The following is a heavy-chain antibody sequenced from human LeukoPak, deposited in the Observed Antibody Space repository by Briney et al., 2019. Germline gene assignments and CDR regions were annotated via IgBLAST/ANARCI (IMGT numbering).Heavy chain of an antibody. CDR2: ISSSSSIM. D-gene: IGHD3-10*01. J-gene: IGHJ4*02. CDR1: GFAFSSYW. CDR3: VRESRFHFDY. Sequence: GGSLRLSCAASGFAFSSYWMAWVRQAPGKGLEWVSYISSSSSIMSYADSVKGRFTISRDNAKNSLYLQMNSLRDEDTAVYYCVRESRFHFDYWGQGTLVTVSS. V-gene: IGHV3-48*02.